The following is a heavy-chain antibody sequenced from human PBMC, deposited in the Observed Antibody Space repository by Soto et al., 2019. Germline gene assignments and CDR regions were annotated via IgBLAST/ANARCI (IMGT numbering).Heavy chain of an antibody. CDR3: AHRPSYCSGGSCYSGFDY. J-gene: IGHJ4*02. CDR2: IYWDDDK. CDR1: GFSLSTSGVG. D-gene: IGHD2-15*01. Sequence: QITLKESGPTLVKPTQHLTLTCTFSGFSLSTSGVGVGWIRQPPGKALEWLALIYWDDDKRYSPSLKSRLTITKDTSKNQVVLTMTNMDPVDTATYYCAHRPSYCSGGSCYSGFDYWGQGTLVTVSS. V-gene: IGHV2-5*02.